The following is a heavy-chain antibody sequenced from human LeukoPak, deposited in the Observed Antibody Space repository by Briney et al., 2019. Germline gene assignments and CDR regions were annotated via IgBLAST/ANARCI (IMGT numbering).Heavy chain of an antibody. CDR1: GGSISSSSYY. Sequence: KPSETLSLTCPVSGGSISSSSYYWGWLRQPPGKGLEWIESIYYSGRTYYNPSLKSRVTISVDTSKNQFSLKLSSVTAADTAVYYCARQVDYGDYVPDAFDIWGQGTMVTVSS. V-gene: IGHV4-39*01. CDR3: ARQVDYGDYVPDAFDI. CDR2: IYYSGRT. D-gene: IGHD4-17*01. J-gene: IGHJ3*02.